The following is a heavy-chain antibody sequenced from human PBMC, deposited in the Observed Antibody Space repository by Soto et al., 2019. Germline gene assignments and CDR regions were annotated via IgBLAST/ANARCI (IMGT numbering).Heavy chain of an antibody. CDR3: ARGGNTVAYE. J-gene: IGHJ4*02. V-gene: IGHV3-23*01. CDR2: ISPSASDT. D-gene: IGHD5-18*01. Sequence: EVQLLESGGDLVQPGGSLRLSCAASGFSFSTSSMAWVRQPPGKGLEWVSAISPSASDTLYADSVKGRFTIFRDNSKNALFLQMTSLRAEDTAVYYWARGGNTVAYEWGQGTLVSFSS. CDR1: GFSFSTSS.